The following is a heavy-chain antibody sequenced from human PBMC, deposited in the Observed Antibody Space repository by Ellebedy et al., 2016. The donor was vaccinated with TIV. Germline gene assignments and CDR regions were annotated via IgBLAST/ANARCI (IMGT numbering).Heavy chain of an antibody. Sequence: PGGSLRLSCAASGFTVSSSYMSWVRQAPGRGLEWVSVIYSGGSTYYADSVTGRFTISRDTSKNTLYLQMNSLRAEDTAVYYCARGPADFDTSGWIDHWGQGTLVTVS. V-gene: IGHV3-66*01. J-gene: IGHJ4*02. D-gene: IGHD3-22*01. CDR3: ARGPADFDTSGWIDH. CDR1: GFTVSSSY. CDR2: IYSGGST.